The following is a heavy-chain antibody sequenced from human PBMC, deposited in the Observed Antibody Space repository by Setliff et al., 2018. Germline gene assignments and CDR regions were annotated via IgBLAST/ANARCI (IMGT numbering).Heavy chain of an antibody. J-gene: IGHJ3*02. CDR3: ASPDTGSDGFHI. CDR1: GYSFTSYW. Sequence: GESLKISCKGSGYSFTSYWISWVRQMPGKGLEWMGIIYPGDSDATYSPSFQGQVTISADKSITTAYLQWSSLRASDTAMYYCASPDTGSDGFHIWGQGTVGTVSS. V-gene: IGHV5-51*01. D-gene: IGHD3-10*01. CDR2: IYPGDSDA.